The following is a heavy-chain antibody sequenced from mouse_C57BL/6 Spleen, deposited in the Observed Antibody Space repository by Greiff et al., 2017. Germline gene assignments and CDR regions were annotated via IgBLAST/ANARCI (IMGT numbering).Heavy chain of an antibody. D-gene: IGHD1-1*01. CDR1: GYTFTSYW. V-gene: IGHV1-50*01. J-gene: IGHJ3*01. CDR3: ANWGSSTLAY. CDR2: IDPSDSYT. Sequence: QVQLQQPGAELVKPGASVKLSCKASGYTFTSYWMQWVKQRPGQGLEWIGEIDPSDSYTNYNQKFKGKATLTVDTSSSTAYMQLSSLTSEDSAVYYCANWGSSTLAYWGQGTLVTVSA.